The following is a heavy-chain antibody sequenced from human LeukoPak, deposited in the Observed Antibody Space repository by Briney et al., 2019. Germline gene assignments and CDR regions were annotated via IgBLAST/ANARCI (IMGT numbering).Heavy chain of an antibody. J-gene: IGHJ3*02. V-gene: IGHV1-18*01. CDR3: ARDGGVYGSGDAFDI. CDR1: GYTFTSYG. Sequence: ASVMVSCKASGYTFTSYGISWVRQAPGQGLEWMGWISAYNGNTNYAQKLQGRVTMTTDTSTSTAYMELRSLRSDDTAVYYCARDGGVYGSGDAFDIWGQGTMVTVSS. CDR2: ISAYNGNT. D-gene: IGHD3-10*01.